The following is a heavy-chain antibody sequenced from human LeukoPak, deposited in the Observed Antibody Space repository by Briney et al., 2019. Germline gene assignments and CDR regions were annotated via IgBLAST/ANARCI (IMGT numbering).Heavy chain of an antibody. CDR1: GFTFSSYS. J-gene: IGHJ4*02. V-gene: IGHV3-21*01. Sequence: GGSLRLSCAASGFTFSSYSMNWVRQAPGKGLEWVSSISSSSSYIYYADSVKGRFTISRDNAKNSLYLQMNSLGAEDTAVYYCARGGWKDYFDYWGQGTLVTVSS. D-gene: IGHD1-1*01. CDR3: ARGGWKDYFDY. CDR2: ISSSSSYI.